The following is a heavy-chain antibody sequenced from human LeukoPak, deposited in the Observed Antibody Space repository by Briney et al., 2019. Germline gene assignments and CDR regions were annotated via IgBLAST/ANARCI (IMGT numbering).Heavy chain of an antibody. CDR1: GGSLSGYY. J-gene: IGHJ4*02. Sequence: KPSETLSLTCAVYGGSLSGYYWSWIRQPPGKGLEWIGEINHSGSTNYNPSLKSRVTISVDTSKNQFSLKLSSVTAADTAVYYCARGDPTYCGGDCYPLGYWGQGTLVTVSS. CDR2: INHSGST. V-gene: IGHV4-34*01. CDR3: ARGDPTYCGGDCYPLGY. D-gene: IGHD2-21*01.